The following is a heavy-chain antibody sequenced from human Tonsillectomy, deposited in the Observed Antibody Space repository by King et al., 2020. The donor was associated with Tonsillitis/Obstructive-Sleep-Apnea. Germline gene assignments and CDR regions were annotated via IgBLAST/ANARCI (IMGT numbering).Heavy chain of an antibody. Sequence: VQLVEAGGGLVQPGGSLRLSCAASGFTFSNYWMSWVRQAPGKGLEWVANIKQDGSEKYYVDSMKGRFTISRDNARKSRYLQMNSLRAEDTAVYYCARENGELGYWGQGTLVTVSS. V-gene: IGHV3-7*04. J-gene: IGHJ4*02. CDR3: ARENGELGY. D-gene: IGHD3-10*01. CDR1: GFTFSNYW. CDR2: IKQDGSEK.